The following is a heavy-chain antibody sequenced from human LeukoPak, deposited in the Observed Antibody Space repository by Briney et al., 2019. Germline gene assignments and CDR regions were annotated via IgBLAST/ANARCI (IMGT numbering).Heavy chain of an antibody. CDR2: IYYSGST. CDR1: GGSISSGGYY. CDR3: ARDVDRVGWCYYFDY. Sequence: PSETLPLTCTVSGGSISSGGYYWRWIRQPPGKGLEGIGYIYYSGSTYHNLSLKSRVTILIDTSKNQFSLKLSSVTAADTAVDYRARDVDRVGWCYYFDYWGQGTLVTVSS. J-gene: IGHJ4*02. V-gene: IGHV4-31*03. D-gene: IGHD2-8*02.